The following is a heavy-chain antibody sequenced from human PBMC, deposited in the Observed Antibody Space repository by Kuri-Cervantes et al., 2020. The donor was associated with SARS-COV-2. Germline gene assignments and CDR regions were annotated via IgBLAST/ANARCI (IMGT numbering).Heavy chain of an antibody. CDR1: GGSISSSSYY. V-gene: IGHV4-39*01. D-gene: IGHD3-22*01. CDR3: GRVSLLPLWRRYSDS. CDR2: IYYSGST. J-gene: IGHJ4*02. Sequence: SETLSLTCTVSGGSISSSSYYWGWIRQPPGKGLEWIGIIYYSGSTYYNPSLKSRVTISVDTSKNQFSLRLTSATAADTAVYYCGRVSLLPLWRRYSDSWGQGTLVTVSS.